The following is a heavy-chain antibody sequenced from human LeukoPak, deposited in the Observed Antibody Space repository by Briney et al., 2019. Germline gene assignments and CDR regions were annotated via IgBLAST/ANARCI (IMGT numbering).Heavy chain of an antibody. D-gene: IGHD5-24*01. J-gene: IGHJ4*02. CDR1: GGSISSGSFY. V-gene: IGHV4-61*02. Sequence: SQALSLTCTVAGGSISSGSFYWSWIRQPAGKGLEWIARMYTSGRTDYNPSLKRRVTFSVGTSKNQFSPRLTSVTAADTAVYYCTRDGVGGDGYNSYYWGQGVLVSVSS. CDR2: MYTSGRT. CDR3: TRDGVGGDGYNSYY.